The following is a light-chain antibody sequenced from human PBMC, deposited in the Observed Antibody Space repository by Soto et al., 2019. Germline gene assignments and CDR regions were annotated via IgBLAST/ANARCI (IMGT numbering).Light chain of an antibody. J-gene: IGLJ2*01. CDR2: DNN. CDR1: GGSIANNY. V-gene: IGLV6-57*04. CDR3: QSYDRSSPLV. Sequence: NFMLTQPHSVSESPGKTVTISCTRSGGSIANNYVRWYQQRPGSAPITLIYDNNERPSGVPGRFSGSIDTSSNSASLTISGLRTEDEAAYYCQSYDRSSPLVFGGGTKVTVL.